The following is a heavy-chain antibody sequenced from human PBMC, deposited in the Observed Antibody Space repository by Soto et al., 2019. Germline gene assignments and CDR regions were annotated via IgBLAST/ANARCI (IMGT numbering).Heavy chain of an antibody. D-gene: IGHD2-15*01. Sequence: QVQLQESGPGLVKPSETLSLTCTVSGGSISSYYWSWIRQPAGKGLEWIGRIYTSGSTNYNPSLRRRLTISVDTAKNAFSLNLISVTAADTAVYYWARELFSSGFAPWGQGTLVTVPS. V-gene: IGHV4-4*07. CDR2: IYTSGST. CDR3: ARELFSSGFAP. CDR1: GGSISSYY. J-gene: IGHJ5*02.